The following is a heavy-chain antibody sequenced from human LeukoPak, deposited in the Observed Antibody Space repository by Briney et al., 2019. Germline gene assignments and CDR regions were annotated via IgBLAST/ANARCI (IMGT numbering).Heavy chain of an antibody. V-gene: IGHV3-30-3*01. D-gene: IGHD3-10*01. CDR2: ISYDGSNK. J-gene: IGHJ6*04. CDR1: GFTFSNYA. Sequence: PGRSLRLSCAASGFTFSNYAMHWVRQAPGKGLEWVAVISYDGSNKYNADSVKGRFTISRDNSKNTLYLQMSSPRAEDTAVYHCAKDRWLGDLDYGMDVWGKGTTVTVSS. CDR3: AKDRWLGDLDYGMDV.